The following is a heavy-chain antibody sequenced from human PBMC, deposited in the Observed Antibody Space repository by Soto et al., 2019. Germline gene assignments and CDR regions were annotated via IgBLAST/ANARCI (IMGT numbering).Heavy chain of an antibody. J-gene: IGHJ4*02. V-gene: IGHV3-21*01. Sequence: LRLSCAASGFSFNTYSMNWVRQAPGKGLEWVSSISSSSSYINYANSVKGRFTISRDNAKNSLYLQMNSLRAEDTAVYYCASLSRFALDYWGQGTLVTVSS. D-gene: IGHD3-10*01. CDR2: ISSSSSYI. CDR1: GFSFNTYS. CDR3: ASLSRFALDY.